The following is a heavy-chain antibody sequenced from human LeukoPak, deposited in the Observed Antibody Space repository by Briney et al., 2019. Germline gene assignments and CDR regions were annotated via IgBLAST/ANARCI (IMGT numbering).Heavy chain of an antibody. CDR3: VRDGDDFNFDY. Sequence: GGSLRLSCAASGFTFSSHWMHWVRQAPGKGLVWVSRVKGDGTFTNYADSVYGRFTISRDNAKNTLYLHMHSLRAEDTAVYYCVRDGDDFNFDYWGQGNLVTVSS. CDR1: GFTFSSHW. J-gene: IGHJ4*02. CDR2: VKGDGTFT. V-gene: IGHV3-74*01. D-gene: IGHD5-24*01.